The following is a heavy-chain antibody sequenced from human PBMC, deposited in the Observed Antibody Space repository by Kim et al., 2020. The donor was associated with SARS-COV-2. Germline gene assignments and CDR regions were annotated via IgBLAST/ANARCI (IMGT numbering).Heavy chain of an antibody. CDR3: ARHGEAAAGFDY. D-gene: IGHD6-13*01. CDR2: IYYSGSN. V-gene: IGHV4-39*01. CDR1: GGSISSSSYY. J-gene: IGHJ4*02. Sequence: SETLSLTCTVSGGSISSSSYYWGWIRQPPGKGLEWIGSIYYSGSNYYNPSLKSRVTISVDTSKNQFSLKLSSVTAEETAVYYCARHGEAAAGFDYWGQGTLVTVSS.